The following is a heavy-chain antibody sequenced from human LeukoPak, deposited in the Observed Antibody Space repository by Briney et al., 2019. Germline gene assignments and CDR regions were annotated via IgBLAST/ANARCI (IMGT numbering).Heavy chain of an antibody. D-gene: IGHD3-10*01. J-gene: IGHJ4*02. CDR1: GFTFSNAW. CDR3: TTGPLWFGELLHY. V-gene: IGHV3-15*01. CDR2: IKSNTDGGTT. Sequence: GGSLRLSCAASGFTFSNAWMSWVRQAPGKGLQWVGRIKSNTDGGTTDYAAPVKGRFTISRDDSKNTLYLQMNSLKTEDTAVYYCTTGPLWFGELLHYWGQGTLVTVSS.